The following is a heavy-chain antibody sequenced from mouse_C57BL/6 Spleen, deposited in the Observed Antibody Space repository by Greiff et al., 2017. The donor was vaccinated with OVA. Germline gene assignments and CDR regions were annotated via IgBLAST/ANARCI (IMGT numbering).Heavy chain of an antibody. J-gene: IGHJ4*01. V-gene: IGHV5-17*01. CDR1: GFTFSDYG. CDR3: ATPYYYGSSLYYAMDY. D-gene: IGHD1-1*01. Sequence: VQLKESGGGLVKPGGSLKLSCAASGFTFSDYGMHWVRQAPEKGLEWVAYLSSGSSTLYYADTVKGRFTSSRDNAKNTLFLQMTSLRSEDTAMYYCATPYYYGSSLYYAMDYWGQGTSVTVSS. CDR2: LSSGSSTL.